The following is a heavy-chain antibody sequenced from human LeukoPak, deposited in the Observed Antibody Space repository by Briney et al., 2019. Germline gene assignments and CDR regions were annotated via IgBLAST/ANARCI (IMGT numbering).Heavy chain of an antibody. J-gene: IGHJ4*02. CDR2: IYYSGST. V-gene: IGHV4-4*02. D-gene: IGHD3-3*01. CDR3: ARAGLGVTTFDY. CDR1: GGSISSSNW. Sequence: SETLSLTCAVSGGSISSSNWWSWVRQPPGKGLEWIGYIYYSGSTNYNPSLKSRVTISVDTSKNQFSLKLSSVTAADTAVYYCARAGLGVTTFDYWGQGTLVTVSS.